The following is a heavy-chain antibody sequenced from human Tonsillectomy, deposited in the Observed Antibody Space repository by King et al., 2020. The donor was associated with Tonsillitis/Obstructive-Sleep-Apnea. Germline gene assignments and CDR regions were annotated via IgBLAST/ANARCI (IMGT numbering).Heavy chain of an antibody. CDR3: ARDGGGGNGDYDGWFDP. V-gene: IGHV1-2*02. CDR2: INPNSGGT. Sequence: QLVQSGAEVKKPGASVKLSCKASGYTFTGYYIHWVRQAPGQGLEWMGWINPNSGGTNYAQKFQGRATMTRDTSTSTAHMELSRLRSDDTAVYYCARDGGGGNGDYDGWFDPWGQGTLVTVSS. D-gene: IGHD4-17*01. CDR1: GYTFTGYY. J-gene: IGHJ5*02.